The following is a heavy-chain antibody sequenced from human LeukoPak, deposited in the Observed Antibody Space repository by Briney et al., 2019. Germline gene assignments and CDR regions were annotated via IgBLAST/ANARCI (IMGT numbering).Heavy chain of an antibody. CDR2: TNSDGSST. V-gene: IGHV3-74*01. Sequence: GGSLRLSCEASGFTFSDYRMHWVRQAPGKGLVWVSHTNSDGSSTSYADSVKGRFAISRDNAKNTLYLQMNSLRAEDTAVYYCARVMYYYDSSGYYHYWYFDLWGRGTLVTVSS. CDR1: GFTFSDYR. D-gene: IGHD3-22*01. J-gene: IGHJ2*01. CDR3: ARVMYYYDSSGYYHYWYFDL.